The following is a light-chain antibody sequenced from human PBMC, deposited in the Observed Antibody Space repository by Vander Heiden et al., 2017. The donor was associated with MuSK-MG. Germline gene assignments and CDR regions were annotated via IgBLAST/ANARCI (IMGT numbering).Light chain of an antibody. CDR3: QQYSDWPPWT. CDR1: RSISHS. CDR2: GAS. V-gene: IGKV3-15*01. J-gene: IGKJ1*01. Sequence: EIVMTQSPATLSLSPGERATLSCRASRSISHSLAWYQQRPGQAPRLLIYGASTRATGIPARFTASGSGTDFTLTISSLQSEDFAIYYCQQYSDWPPWTFGQGTKVEIK.